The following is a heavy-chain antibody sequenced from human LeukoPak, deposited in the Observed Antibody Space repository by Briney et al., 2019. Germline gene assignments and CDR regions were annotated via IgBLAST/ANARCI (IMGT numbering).Heavy chain of an antibody. D-gene: IGHD1-26*01. Sequence: ASVKVSCKASGYTFTSYYIHWARQAPGQGLEWMSWINPTTGGTNYAQKFQGRVTMTRDTSISTAYLELSRLTFHDTAVYYCARGLGGELPPFDYWGQGTLVTVSS. CDR1: GYTFTSYY. CDR2: INPTTGGT. V-gene: IGHV1-2*02. CDR3: ARGLGGELPPFDY. J-gene: IGHJ4*02.